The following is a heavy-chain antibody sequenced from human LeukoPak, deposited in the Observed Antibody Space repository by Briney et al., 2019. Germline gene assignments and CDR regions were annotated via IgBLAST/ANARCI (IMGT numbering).Heavy chain of an antibody. V-gene: IGHV3-7*05. CDR2: IKQDGSEK. CDR3: ARDYPYYSDSSILDRFDY. CDR1: EFTFSNYW. J-gene: IGHJ4*02. Sequence: GGSLRLSCAAFEFTFSNYWMSWVRHAPGKGLEWVANIKQDGSEKYYVDSVKGRFTISRDNAKNSLYLQMNSLRAEDTAVYYCARDYPYYSDSSILDRFDYWGQGTLVTVSS. D-gene: IGHD3-22*01.